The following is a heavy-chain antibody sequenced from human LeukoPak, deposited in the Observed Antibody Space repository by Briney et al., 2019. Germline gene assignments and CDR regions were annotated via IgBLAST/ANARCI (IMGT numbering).Heavy chain of an antibody. CDR2: ISHSGST. V-gene: IGHV4-39*01. Sequence: WETLSLACTISGGSISTSHYWAWIRQAPGKGLECIWGISHSGSTSYNPSLKSRISISVDTSKNQSSLQLSSVPAADTAVYYSARQSCSSTSCYFSFGGAYEYWGQGTLVTVSS. J-gene: IGHJ4*02. CDR3: ARQSCSSTSCYFSFGGAYEY. D-gene: IGHD2-2*01. CDR1: GGSISTSHY.